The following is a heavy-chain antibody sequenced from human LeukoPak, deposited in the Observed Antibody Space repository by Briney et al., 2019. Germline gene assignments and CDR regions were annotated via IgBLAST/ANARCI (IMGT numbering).Heavy chain of an antibody. CDR2: IYYSGST. CDR1: GGTISSYY. CDR3: ARDRSRSGYYYYYYMDV. Sequence: SETLSLTCPVSGGTISSYYMSWIRQPPGKGLEWIGYIYYSGSTNYNPSLKSRVTISVVTSKNQFSLKLSSVTAADTAVYYWARDRSRSGYYYYYYMDVGGKGTTVTVSS. V-gene: IGHV4-59*01. D-gene: IGHD3-10*01. J-gene: IGHJ6*03.